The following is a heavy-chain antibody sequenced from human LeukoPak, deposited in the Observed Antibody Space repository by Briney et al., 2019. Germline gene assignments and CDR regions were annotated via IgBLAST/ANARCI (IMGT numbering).Heavy chain of an antibody. D-gene: IGHD6-13*01. CDR2: IYSDGRT. V-gene: IGHV3-53*01. Sequence: GGSLRLSCAASGFTVSSNSMNWVRQAPGRGLEWVSIIYSDGRTFYADSVKGRFTISRDNSKNTLYLQMNSLRAEDTAVYYCAGAYPPPAAGFDYWGQGTLVTVSS. J-gene: IGHJ4*02. CDR3: AGAYPPPAAGFDY. CDR1: GFTVSSNS.